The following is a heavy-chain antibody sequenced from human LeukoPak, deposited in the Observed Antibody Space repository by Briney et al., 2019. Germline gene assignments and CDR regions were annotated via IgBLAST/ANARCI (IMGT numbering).Heavy chain of an antibody. Sequence: PSETLSLTCAVSGGSISSGGYSWSWIRQPPGKGLEWIGYIYHSGSTYYNPSLKSRVTISVDRSKNQFSLKLSSVTAADTAVYYCAREGSSGYYDYWGQGTLVTVSS. CDR2: IYHSGST. D-gene: IGHD3-22*01. CDR3: AREGSSGYYDY. J-gene: IGHJ4*02. CDR1: GGSISSGGYS. V-gene: IGHV4-30-2*01.